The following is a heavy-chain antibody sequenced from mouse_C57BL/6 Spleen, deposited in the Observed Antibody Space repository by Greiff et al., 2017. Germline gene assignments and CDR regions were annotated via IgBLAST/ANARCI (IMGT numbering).Heavy chain of an antibody. J-gene: IGHJ2*01. CDR3: ARCAITTVPLDY. CDR2: IYPGDGDT. V-gene: IGHV1-80*01. Sequence: VQLQQSGAELVKPGASVKISCKASGYAFSSYWMNWVKQRPGKGLEWIGQIYPGDGDTNYNGKFKGKATLTADKSSSTAYMQLSSLTSEDSAVYVCARCAITTVPLDYCGQGTTLTVSS. CDR1: GYAFSSYW. D-gene: IGHD1-1*01.